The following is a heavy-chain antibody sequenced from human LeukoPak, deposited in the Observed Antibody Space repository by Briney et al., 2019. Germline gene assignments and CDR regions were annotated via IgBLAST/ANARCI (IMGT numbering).Heavy chain of an antibody. CDR2: IIPIFGTA. V-gene: IGHV1-69*06. D-gene: IGHD5-12*01. CDR1: GGTFSSYA. J-gene: IGHJ4*02. CDR3: ARAFSSGYDRWIYYFDY. Sequence: SVKVACKASGGTFSSYAISWVRQAPGQGLEWMGGIIPIFGTANYAQKFQGRVTITADKSTSTAYMELSSLRSEDTAVYYCARAFSSGYDRWIYYFDYWGQGTLVTVSS.